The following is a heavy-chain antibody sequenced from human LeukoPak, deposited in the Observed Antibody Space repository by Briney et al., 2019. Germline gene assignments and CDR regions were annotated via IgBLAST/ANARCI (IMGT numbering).Heavy chain of an antibody. CDR1: GFTFSTYA. D-gene: IGHD6-13*01. J-gene: IGHJ4*02. Sequence: PGGSLRLSCAASGFTFSTYAMHWVRQAPGKGLEWVAVISYDGSNKYYADSVKGLFTISRDNSKNTLYLQMNSLRAEDTAVYYCAREGQQLPLFDYWGQGTLVTVSS. V-gene: IGHV3-30-3*01. CDR3: AREGQQLPLFDY. CDR2: ISYDGSNK.